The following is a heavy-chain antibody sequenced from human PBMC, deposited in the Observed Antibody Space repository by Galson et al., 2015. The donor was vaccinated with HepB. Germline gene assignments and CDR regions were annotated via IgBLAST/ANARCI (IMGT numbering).Heavy chain of an antibody. CDR3: ATGGGFSGPVLFDY. D-gene: IGHD1-26*01. J-gene: IGHJ4*02. CDR2: FDPEDGET. Sequence: SVKVSCKVSGYTLTELSMHWVRQAPGKGLEWMGGFDPEDGETIYAQKFQGGVTMTEDTSTDTAYMELSSLRSEDTAVYYCATGGGFSGPVLFDYWGQGTLVTVSS. CDR1: GYTLTELS. V-gene: IGHV1-24*01.